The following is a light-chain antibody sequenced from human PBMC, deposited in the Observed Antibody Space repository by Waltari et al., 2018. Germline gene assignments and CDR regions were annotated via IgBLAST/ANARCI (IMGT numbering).Light chain of an antibody. CDR1: TSNIGSNT. CDR3: AAWDDSLNGHVV. V-gene: IGLV1-44*01. CDR2: KNK. Sequence: QSVLTQPPSASGTPGQRVTIFCSGSTSNIGSNTVDWYQHLPGTAPKLLIYKNKQRPSGVPDRFSGSKSGTAASLAISGLQSDDEADYYCAAWDDSLNGHVVFGGGTKLTVL. J-gene: IGLJ2*01.